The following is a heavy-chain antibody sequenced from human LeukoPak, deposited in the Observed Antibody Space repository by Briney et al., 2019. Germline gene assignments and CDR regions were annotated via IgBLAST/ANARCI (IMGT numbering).Heavy chain of an antibody. D-gene: IGHD6-13*01. Sequence: GGSLRLSCAASGFTFSSYAMSWVRQAPGKGLEWVGRTRNKANSYTTEYAASVKGRFTISRDDSKNSLYLQMNSLKTEDTAVYYCARAAYSSSWYNYWGQGTLVTVSS. CDR2: TRNKANSYTT. CDR1: GFTFSSYA. J-gene: IGHJ4*02. CDR3: ARAAYSSSWYNY. V-gene: IGHV3-72*01.